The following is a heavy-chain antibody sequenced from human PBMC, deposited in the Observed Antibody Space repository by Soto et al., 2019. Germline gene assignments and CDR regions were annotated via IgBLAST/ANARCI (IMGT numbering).Heavy chain of an antibody. Sequence: QVQLVQSGAEVKKPGASVKVSCKASGYTFSSYGINWVRQAPGQGLEWLGWVSPYDGYTNYAQILQGRVSMTTDTSTKTADMEVRRLRSDDTAVYYCARGGYYDSSGSRNYFYYGMNVWGQGTTVTVSS. CDR3: ARGGYYDSSGSRNYFYYGMNV. V-gene: IGHV1-18*01. D-gene: IGHD3-22*01. J-gene: IGHJ6*02. CDR2: VSPYDGYT. CDR1: GYTFSSYG.